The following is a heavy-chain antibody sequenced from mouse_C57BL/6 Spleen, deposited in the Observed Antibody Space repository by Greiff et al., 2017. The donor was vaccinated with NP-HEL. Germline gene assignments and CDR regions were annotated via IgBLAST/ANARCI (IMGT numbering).Heavy chain of an antibody. Sequence: DVKLQESGPELVKPGASVKISCKASGYSFTGYYMNWVKQSPEKSLEWIGEINPSTGGTTYNQKFKAKATLTVDKSSSTAYMQLKSLTSEDSAVYYCARSGSYYDYYFDYWGQGTTLTVSS. V-gene: IGHV1-42*01. CDR1: GYSFTGYY. D-gene: IGHD2-4*01. CDR3: ARSGSYYDYYFDY. CDR2: INPSTGGT. J-gene: IGHJ2*01.